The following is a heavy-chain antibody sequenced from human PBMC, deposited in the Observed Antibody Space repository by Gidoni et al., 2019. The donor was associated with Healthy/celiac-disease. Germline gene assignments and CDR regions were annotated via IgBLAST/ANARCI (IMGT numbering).Heavy chain of an antibody. CDR3: AKDLFSDLPSSSFYLYYYYGMDV. CDR2: ISGSGGST. D-gene: IGHD6-13*01. Sequence: EVQLLESGGGLVQPGGSLRLSCAASGFTFSSYAIRWVRQAPGKGLEWVSAISGSGGSTYYADSVKGRFTISRDNSKNTLYLQMNSLRAEDTAVYYCAKDLFSDLPSSSFYLYYYYGMDVWGQGTTVTVSS. CDR1: GFTFSSYA. V-gene: IGHV3-23*01. J-gene: IGHJ6*02.